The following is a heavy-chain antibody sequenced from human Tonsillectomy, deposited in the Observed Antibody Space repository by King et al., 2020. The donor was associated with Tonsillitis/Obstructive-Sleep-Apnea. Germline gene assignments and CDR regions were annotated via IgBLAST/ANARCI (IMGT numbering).Heavy chain of an antibody. D-gene: IGHD3-10*01. CDR3: AMGVLITMVRGWDYYYMDV. V-gene: IGHV3-11*01. J-gene: IGHJ6*03. Sequence: VQLVESGGGLVKPGGSLRLSCAASGFTFSDYYMSWIRQAPGKGLEWVSYISSSGSIIYYADSVKGRFTISRDNAKNSLHLQMNRLRAEDTAVYYCAMGVLITMVRGWDYYYMDVWGEGTTVTVSS. CDR1: GFTFSDYY. CDR2: ISSSGSII.